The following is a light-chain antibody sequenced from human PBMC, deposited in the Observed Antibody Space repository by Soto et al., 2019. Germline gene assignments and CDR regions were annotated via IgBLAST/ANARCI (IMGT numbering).Light chain of an antibody. CDR3: QQYDNLPPFT. J-gene: IGKJ3*01. CDR1: QDISNY. CDR2: DAS. Sequence: DIQMTQSPSSLSASVGDRVTITCQASQDISNYLNWYQQKPGKAPKLLIYDASNLETGVPSRFSGSGSGTDFTFTISSLQPEDIAQYYCQQYDNLPPFTFGPGTKVDIK. V-gene: IGKV1-33*01.